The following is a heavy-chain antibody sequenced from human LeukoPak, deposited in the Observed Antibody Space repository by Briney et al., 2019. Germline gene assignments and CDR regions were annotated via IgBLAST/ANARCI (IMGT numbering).Heavy chain of an antibody. D-gene: IGHD3-10*02. V-gene: IGHV3-43*01. CDR3: AELGITMIGGV. J-gene: IGHJ6*04. CDR2: ISMDGVNT. Sequence: GGSLRLSCAASGFTFDYYTMYWVRQGLEKGLEWVSLISMDGVNTFYADSVKGRFTISRDNAKNSLYLQMNSLRAEDTAVYYCAELGITMIGGVWGKGTTVTISS. CDR1: GFTFDYYT.